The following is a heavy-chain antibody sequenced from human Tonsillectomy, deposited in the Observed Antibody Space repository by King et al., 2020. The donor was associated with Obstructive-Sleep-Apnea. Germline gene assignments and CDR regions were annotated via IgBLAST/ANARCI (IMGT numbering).Heavy chain of an antibody. Sequence: VQLVESGGGGVQPGRSLRLSCAASGFTFSSYGMDWVRQAPGEGLEREAIISYDGSNKYYADSVKGRFTISRDNSNNTLYLLMNSRSAEEAAVYYCGRVLMGRRVVPDDAFDIWRQGTMVTVSS. D-gene: IGHD2-2*01. CDR3: GRVLMGRRVVPDDAFDI. CDR1: GFTFSSYG. CDR2: ISYDGSNK. V-gene: IGHV3-30*03. J-gene: IGHJ3*02.